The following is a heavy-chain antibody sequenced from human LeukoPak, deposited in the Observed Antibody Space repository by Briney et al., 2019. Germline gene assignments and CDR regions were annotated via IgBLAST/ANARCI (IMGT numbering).Heavy chain of an antibody. CDR3: ARDNWFGEPRDYFDY. Sequence: GRSLRLSCAASGFTSSSYGMHWVRQAPGKGLEWVAVIWYDGSNKYYADSVKGRFTISRDNSKNTLYLQMNSLRAEDTAVYYCARDNWFGEPRDYFDYWGQGTLVTVSS. D-gene: IGHD3-10*01. CDR1: GFTSSSYG. CDR2: IWYDGSNK. J-gene: IGHJ4*02. V-gene: IGHV3-33*01.